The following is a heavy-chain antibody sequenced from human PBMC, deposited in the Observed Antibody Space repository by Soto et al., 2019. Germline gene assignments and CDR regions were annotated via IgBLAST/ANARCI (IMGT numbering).Heavy chain of an antibody. Sequence: QITLNESGPTVVRPNETLTVTCRFSGFSLTTSGVGVGWIRQSPGKAPEWLALIYWDDDKRYSASLKSRLTITTDTSKNLVVLAVSDLDPTDTATYYCAHRVLRTVFGLVTTTAIYFDFWCQGTPVAVSS. CDR3: AHRVLRTVFGLVTTTAIYFDF. CDR2: IYWDDDK. V-gene: IGHV2-5*02. CDR1: GFSLTTSGVG. D-gene: IGHD3-3*01. J-gene: IGHJ4*02.